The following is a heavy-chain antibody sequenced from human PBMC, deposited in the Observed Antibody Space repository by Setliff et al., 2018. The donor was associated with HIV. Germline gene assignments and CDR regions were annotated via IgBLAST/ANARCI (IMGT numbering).Heavy chain of an antibody. D-gene: IGHD6-19*01. J-gene: IGHJ6*02. CDR1: GYTFTSYG. Sequence: GASVKVSCKASGYTFTSYGISWVRQAPGQGLEWMGWISAYNGNTNYAQKLQGRVTMTTDTSTSTAYMELSSLRSEDTAVYYCARGPYSSGFKTWRDYYYYYGMDVWGQGTTVTVSS. V-gene: IGHV1-18*01. CDR2: ISAYNGNT. CDR3: ARGPYSSGFKTWRDYYYYYGMDV.